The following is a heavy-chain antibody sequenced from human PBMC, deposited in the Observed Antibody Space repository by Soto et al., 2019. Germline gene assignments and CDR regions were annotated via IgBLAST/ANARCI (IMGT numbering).Heavy chain of an antibody. CDR1: GYTFTGYY. D-gene: IGHD5-18*01. CDR2: INPNSGGT. Sequence: ASVKISCKASGYTFTGYYMHWVRQAPGQGLEWMGWINPNSGGTNYAQKFQGRVTMTRDTSISTAYMELSRLRSDDTAVYYCATLDTAMALPIDYWGQGTLVTVS. J-gene: IGHJ4*02. V-gene: IGHV1-2*02. CDR3: ATLDTAMALPIDY.